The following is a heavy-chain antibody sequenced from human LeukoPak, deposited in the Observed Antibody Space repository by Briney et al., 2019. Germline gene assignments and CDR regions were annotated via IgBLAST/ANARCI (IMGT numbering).Heavy chain of an antibody. CDR3: ARDLGAAAGTFDY. V-gene: IGHV3-30*04. D-gene: IGHD6-13*01. CDR1: GFTFSSYA. Sequence: GGSLRLSCAASGFTFSSYAMHWVRQAPGKGLEWVAVISYDGSNKYYADSVKGRFTISRDNSKNTLYLQMNSLRAEDTAVYYCARDLGAAAGTFDYWGQGTLVTVSS. J-gene: IGHJ4*02. CDR2: ISYDGSNK.